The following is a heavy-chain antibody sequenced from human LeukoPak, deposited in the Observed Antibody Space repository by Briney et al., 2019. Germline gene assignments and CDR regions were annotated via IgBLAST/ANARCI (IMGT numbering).Heavy chain of an antibody. D-gene: IGHD6-6*01. CDR3: ARTDSNIAARRIGFDY. CDR2: ISSSSSYI. CDR1: GFTFSSYS. V-gene: IGHV3-21*01. J-gene: IGHJ4*02. Sequence: GGSLRLSCAASGFTFSSYSMNWVRQAPGKGLEWVSSISSSSSYIHYADSVKGRFTISRDNAKNSLYLQMNSLRAGDTALYYCARTDSNIAARRIGFDYWGQGTLVTVSS.